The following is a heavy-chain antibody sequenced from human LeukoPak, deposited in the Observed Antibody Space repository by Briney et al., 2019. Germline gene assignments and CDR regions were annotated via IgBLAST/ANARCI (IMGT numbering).Heavy chain of an antibody. Sequence: SETLFLTCTVSGGSVSSCSSFWAWIRQPPGKGLEWIGNVYYSGSTHYNPSLKSRVTISLDMSKNQFSLRLTSVTAADTAMYYCARHGLYQDHGYRGQGTLVTVSS. V-gene: IGHV4-39*01. J-gene: IGHJ4*02. CDR2: VYYSGST. D-gene: IGHD3-16*01. CDR3: ARHGLYQDHGY. CDR1: GGSVSSCSSF.